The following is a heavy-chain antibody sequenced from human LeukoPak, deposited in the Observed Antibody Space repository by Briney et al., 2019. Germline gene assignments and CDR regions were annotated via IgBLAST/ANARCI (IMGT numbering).Heavy chain of an antibody. J-gene: IGHJ4*02. CDR2: VKQDGSEK. D-gene: IGHD4-17*01. V-gene: IGHV3-7*04. CDR3: ARDHDYESDY. CDR1: GFTFSRYW. Sequence: PGGSLRLSCAASGFTFSRYWMSWVRQAPGQGLEWVANVKQDGSEKYYVDSVKGRFTISKDNAKNSLYLQMNSLRAEDTPVYYCARDHDYESDYWGQGTLVTVSS.